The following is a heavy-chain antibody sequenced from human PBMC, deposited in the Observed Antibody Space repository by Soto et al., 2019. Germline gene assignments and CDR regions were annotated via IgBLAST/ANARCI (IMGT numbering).Heavy chain of an antibody. J-gene: IGHJ6*02. Sequence: ASVKVSCKASGYTFTSYAMHWVRQAPGQRLEWMGWINAGNGNTKYSQKFQGRVTITRDTSASTAYMELSSLRSEDTAVYYCARVLKIEGYCSGGSCYGMDVWGQGTTVTVSS. CDR1: GYTFTSYA. CDR2: INAGNGNT. CDR3: ARVLKIEGYCSGGSCYGMDV. V-gene: IGHV1-3*01. D-gene: IGHD2-15*01.